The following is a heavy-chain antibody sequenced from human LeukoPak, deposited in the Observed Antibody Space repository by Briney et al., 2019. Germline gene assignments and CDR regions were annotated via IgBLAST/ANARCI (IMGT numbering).Heavy chain of an antibody. CDR1: GGSISSGSYY. D-gene: IGHD7-27*01. V-gene: IGHV4-61*02. CDR3: ARGPGAFDI. Sequence: SQTLSLTCTVSGGSISSGSYYWSWIRQPAGKGLEWIGRIHTSGSTNYNPSLKSRVTISVDTSKNQFSLKLSSVTAADTVVYYCARGPGAFDIWGQGTMVTVSS. CDR2: IHTSGST. J-gene: IGHJ3*02.